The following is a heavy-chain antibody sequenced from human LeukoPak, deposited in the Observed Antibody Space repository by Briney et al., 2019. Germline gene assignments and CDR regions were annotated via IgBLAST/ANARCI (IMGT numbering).Heavy chain of an antibody. D-gene: IGHD2/OR15-2a*01. CDR2: VSGDGGVT. V-gene: IGHV3-43*02. CDR1: GFTFRDFS. CDR3: AKGNNSLSFNFDY. Sequence: GGSLRLSCAASGFTFRDFSMHWVRQAPGKGLEWVSLVSGDGGVTHYADFVKGRFTISRDNSKNSLYLQMSSLRVEDTAFYYCAKGNNSLSFNFDYWGQGTLVTVSS. J-gene: IGHJ4*02.